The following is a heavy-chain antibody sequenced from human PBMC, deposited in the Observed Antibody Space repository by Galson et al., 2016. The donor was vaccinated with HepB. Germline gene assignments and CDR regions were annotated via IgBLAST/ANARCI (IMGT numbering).Heavy chain of an antibody. CDR1: GGTFSSYG. J-gene: IGHJ6*02. Sequence: SVKVSCKASGGTFSSYGINWVRQAPGQGLEWMGGIIPILGTPNNAQKFQGRVTITADESTSTAYMELSSLRSEDTAVYYCARDSDIVELPAPLDVWGQGTTVSVSS. D-gene: IGHD2-2*01. CDR2: IIPILGTP. V-gene: IGHV1-69*13. CDR3: ARDSDIVELPAPLDV.